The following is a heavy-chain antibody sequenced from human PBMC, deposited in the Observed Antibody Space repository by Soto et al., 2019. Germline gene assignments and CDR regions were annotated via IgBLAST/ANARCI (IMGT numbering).Heavy chain of an antibody. D-gene: IGHD5-12*01. V-gene: IGHV4-31*11. J-gene: IGHJ4*02. CDR1: GGSFSGYY. CDR3: ARYGARDGYNLFDY. Sequence: SETLSLTCAVYGGSFSGYYWSWIRQHPGKGLEWIGYIYYSGSTYYNPSLKSRVTISVDTSKNQFSLKLSSVTAADTAVYYCARYGARDGYNLFDYWGQGTLVTVSS. CDR2: IYYSGST.